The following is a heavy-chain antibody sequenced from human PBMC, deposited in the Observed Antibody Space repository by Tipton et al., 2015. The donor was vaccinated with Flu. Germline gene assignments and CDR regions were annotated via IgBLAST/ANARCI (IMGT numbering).Heavy chain of an antibody. Sequence: SLRLSCAASGFRFSSYAMDWVRQSPGKGLEWVSGISGSGGKTYFADSVKGRFIISRDNSKNMTYLQLNSLRVEDTATYYCATPLYYGKPFFDNWGQGTLVTVSS. V-gene: IGHV3-23*01. CDR3: ATPLYYGKPFFDN. CDR1: GFRFSSYA. CDR2: ISGSGGKT. D-gene: IGHD3-10*01. J-gene: IGHJ4*02.